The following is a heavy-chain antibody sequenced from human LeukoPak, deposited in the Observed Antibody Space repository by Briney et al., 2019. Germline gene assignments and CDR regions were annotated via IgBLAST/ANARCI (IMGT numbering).Heavy chain of an antibody. Sequence: GRSLRLSCSAPGLTLSSYGMHWVRQAPGKGLEWEAVIWYDGSNKYYADSVKGRFTICRENSKNTLYLQMNSLRAGGTAVYYCARDSDTLYDYVWGTVDYWGQGTLVTVSS. CDR2: IWYDGSNK. J-gene: IGHJ4*02. V-gene: IGHV3-33*01. CDR1: GLTLSSYG. CDR3: ARDSDTLYDYVWGTVDY. D-gene: IGHD3-16*01.